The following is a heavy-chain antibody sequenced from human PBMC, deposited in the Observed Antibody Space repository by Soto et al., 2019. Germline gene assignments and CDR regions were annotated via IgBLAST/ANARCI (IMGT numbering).Heavy chain of an antibody. J-gene: IGHJ4*02. D-gene: IGHD6-13*01. V-gene: IGHV2-70*11. CDR3: ARIFCSSTPAGLDY. CDR1: GFSLTTSGMC. Sequence: SGPTLVNPTQTLTLTCTFSGFSLTTSGMCVTWIRQPPGKALEWLARIDWDDDKYYSTYLKTRLTISKDTSKNQVVLTMTNMDPVDTATYYCARIFCSSTPAGLDYWGQGTLVTVSS. CDR2: IDWDDDK.